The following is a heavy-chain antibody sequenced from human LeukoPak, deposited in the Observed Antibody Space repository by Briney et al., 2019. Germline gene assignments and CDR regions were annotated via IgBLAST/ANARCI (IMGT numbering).Heavy chain of an antibody. J-gene: IGHJ3*02. CDR3: ARESFDI. Sequence: PGGSLSLSCAASGFTFSSYWIHWFRQAPGKGLVGVSRINGDGSTTSYADSVKGRFTISRDNAKNTLYLQMNSLRVEDTAVYYCARESFDIWGQGTMVTVSS. V-gene: IGHV3-74*01. CDR2: INGDGSTT. CDR1: GFTFSSYW.